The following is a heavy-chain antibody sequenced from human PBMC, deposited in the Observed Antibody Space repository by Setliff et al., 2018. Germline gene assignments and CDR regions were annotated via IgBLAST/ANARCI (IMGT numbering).Heavy chain of an antibody. Sequence: WIDWVRQTPGKGLEWMGMTFLGVPESMYSPSFQGQVTISADKSISTAYLQWSSLKASDTAMYYCARGSAAGTGGWGADYWGQGTLVTVSS. D-gene: IGHD6-13*01. CDR2: TFLGVPES. V-gene: IGHV5-51*01. J-gene: IGHJ4*02. CDR1: W. CDR3: ARGSAAGTGGWGADY.